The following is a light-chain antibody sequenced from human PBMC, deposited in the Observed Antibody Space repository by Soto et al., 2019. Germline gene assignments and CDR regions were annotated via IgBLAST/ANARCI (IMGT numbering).Light chain of an antibody. J-gene: IGKJ2*01. Sequence: EIVMTQSPATLSVSPGERATLSCRASQSISTELAWYQQKPGQPPRLLIYSASTRATGVPARFTVSGSVSEFNLTISGLQSEDFAVYYCQQGHNWPLTFGQGTRLEI. CDR2: SAS. V-gene: IGKV3-15*01. CDR3: QQGHNWPLT. CDR1: QSISTE.